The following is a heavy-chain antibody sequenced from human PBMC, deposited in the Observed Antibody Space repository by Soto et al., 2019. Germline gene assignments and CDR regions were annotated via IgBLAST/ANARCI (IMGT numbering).Heavy chain of an antibody. CDR1: GYTFTGYY. CDR3: ARADRNSGSYYFDY. CDR2: INPNSGGT. J-gene: IGHJ4*02. V-gene: IGHV1-2*02. Sequence: ASVKVYCKASGYTFTGYYMHWVRQAPGQGLEWMGWINPNSGGTNYAQKFQGRVTMTRDTSISTAYMELSRLRSDDTAVYYCARADRNSGSYYFDYWGLGTLVTVS. D-gene: IGHD1-26*01.